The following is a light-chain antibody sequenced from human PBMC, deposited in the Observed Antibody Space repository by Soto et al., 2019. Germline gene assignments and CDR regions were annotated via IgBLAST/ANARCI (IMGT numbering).Light chain of an antibody. CDR1: QSISSW. CDR2: DAS. Sequence: DIQMTQSPSTLSASVGDRVTITCRASQSISSWLAWYQQKPGKAPKLLIYDASSLKSGVPSRFSGSGSETEFTLTISSLQPDDFATYYCQQYNSYSRTFGQGTKVEIK. V-gene: IGKV1-5*01. J-gene: IGKJ1*01. CDR3: QQYNSYSRT.